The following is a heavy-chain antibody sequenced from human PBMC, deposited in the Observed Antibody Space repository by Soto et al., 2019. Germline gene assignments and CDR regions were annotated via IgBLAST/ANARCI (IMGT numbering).Heavy chain of an antibody. V-gene: IGHV4-34*01. CDR3: ASRRSGSNGSGSYYKIHYGMDV. CDR1: GGSFSGYY. Sequence: SETLSLTCAVYGGSFSGYYWSWIRQLPGKGLEWIGEINHSGSTNYNPSLKSRVTISVDTSKNQFSLKLSSVTAADTAVYYCASRRSGSNGSGSYYKIHYGMDVWGQGTTVTVSS. CDR2: INHSGST. D-gene: IGHD3-10*01. J-gene: IGHJ6*02.